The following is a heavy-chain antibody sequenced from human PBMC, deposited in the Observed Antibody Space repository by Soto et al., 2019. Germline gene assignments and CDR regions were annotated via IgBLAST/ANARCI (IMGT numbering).Heavy chain of an antibody. CDR2: IIPIFGTA. CDR3: ARHYHTASLSRQMDV. CDR1: GGTFSSYA. D-gene: IGHD5-18*01. Sequence: SVKVSCKASGGTFSSYAISWVRQAPGQGLEWMGGIIPIFGTANYAQKFQGRVTITADESTSTAYMELSSLRSEDTAVYYCARHYHTASLSRQMDVLGQGTTGTVSS. J-gene: IGHJ6*02. V-gene: IGHV1-69*13.